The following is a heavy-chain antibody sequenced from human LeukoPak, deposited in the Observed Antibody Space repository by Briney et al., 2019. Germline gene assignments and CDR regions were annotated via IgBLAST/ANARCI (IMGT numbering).Heavy chain of an antibody. CDR3: AKDLLSRYGWFDS. J-gene: IGHJ5*01. Sequence: GESLRLSCAASGFTFSSYAMSWVRQAPGKGLEWVSLISGSGRSTYYADSVKGRFTISRDNSKNTLYLQMNSLRAEDTAVYYCAKDLLSRYGWFDSWGQGTLVTVSS. V-gene: IGHV3-23*01. D-gene: IGHD3-9*01. CDR2: ISGSGRST. CDR1: GFTFSSYA.